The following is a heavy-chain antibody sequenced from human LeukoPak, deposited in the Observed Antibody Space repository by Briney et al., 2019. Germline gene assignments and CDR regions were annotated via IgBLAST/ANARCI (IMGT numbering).Heavy chain of an antibody. V-gene: IGHV3-23*01. CDR3: AKLRELRLGELDY. D-gene: IGHD3-16*01. CDR2: INWNGGST. CDR1: GFTFDDYG. J-gene: IGHJ4*02. Sequence: GGSLRLSCAASGFTFDDYGMTWVRQTPGKGLEWVSGINWNGGSTYYADSVKGRFTISRDNSKNTLYLQMNSLRAEDTAVYYCAKLRELRLGELDYWGQGTLVTVSS.